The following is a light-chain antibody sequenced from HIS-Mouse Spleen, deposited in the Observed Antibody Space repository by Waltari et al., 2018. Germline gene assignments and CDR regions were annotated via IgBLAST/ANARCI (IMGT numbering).Light chain of an antibody. CDR3: SSYTSSSTEV. V-gene: IGLV2-14*03. CDR2: DVS. Sequence: QSALTQPASVSGSPGQSITISCTGPSIAVCRSNFVSWYQQHPGKAPKPMSYDVSNRPSGVSNRFSGSKSGNTASLTISGLQAEDEADYYCSSYTSSSTEVFGGGTKLTVL. CDR1: SIAVCRSNF. J-gene: IGLJ2*01.